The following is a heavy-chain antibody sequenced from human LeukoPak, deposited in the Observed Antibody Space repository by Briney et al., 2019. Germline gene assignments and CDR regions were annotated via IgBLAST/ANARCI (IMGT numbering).Heavy chain of an antibody. CDR3: ARGIMQDTYFDWLKPNELFDY. CDR1: GFMFEDYA. V-gene: IGHV3-48*01. CDR2: ISSSSSTI. D-gene: IGHD3-9*01. Sequence: GGSLRLSCAASGFMFEDYAMHWVRQAPGKGLEWVSYISSSSSTIYYADSVKGRSTISRDNAKNSLYLQMNSLRAEDTAVYYCARGIMQDTYFDWLKPNELFDYWGQGTLVTVSS. J-gene: IGHJ4*02.